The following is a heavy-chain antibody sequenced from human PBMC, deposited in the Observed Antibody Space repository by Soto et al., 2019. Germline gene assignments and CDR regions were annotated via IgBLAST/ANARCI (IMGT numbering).Heavy chain of an antibody. J-gene: IGHJ4*02. V-gene: IGHV4-4*02. CDR3: AIPGAGDFDY. D-gene: IGHD6-13*01. Sequence: QVQLQESGPGLVEPSGTLSLTCAVSGASISNTDWWSWFRQPPGKGLEWIGEIYHSGTTNSDPSLKSRVTISLDKSKSQFSLKLISVTAADTAVYYCAIPGAGDFDYWGRGTLVTVSS. CDR1: GASISNTDW. CDR2: IYHSGTT.